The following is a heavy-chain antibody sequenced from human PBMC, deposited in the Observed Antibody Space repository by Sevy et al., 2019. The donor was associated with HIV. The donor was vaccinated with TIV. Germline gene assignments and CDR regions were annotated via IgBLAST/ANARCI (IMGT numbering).Heavy chain of an antibody. V-gene: IGHV3-30*02. Sequence: GGSLRLSCAASGFAFSTYGMHWVRQTPGKGLEWVAFIRSDGSKRYYAGSVKGRFTISRDNSKNTMYLQMNSLRVEDTALFYCARERDENSSGWSVPFDNWGQGTLVTVSS. J-gene: IGHJ4*02. CDR1: GFAFSTYG. CDR3: ARERDENSSGWSVPFDN. D-gene: IGHD6-19*01. CDR2: IRSDGSKR.